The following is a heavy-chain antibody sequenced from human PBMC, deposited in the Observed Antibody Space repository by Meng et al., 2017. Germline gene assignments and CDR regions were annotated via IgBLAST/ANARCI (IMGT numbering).Heavy chain of an antibody. CDR2: IKSKTDGGTT. D-gene: IGHD2-21*01. J-gene: IGHJ4*02. CDR1: GFTFSSYW. V-gene: IGHV3-15*01. Sequence: GESLKISCAASGFTFSSYWMSWVRQAPGKGLEWVGRIKSKTDGGTTDYAAPVKGRFTISRDDSKNTLYLQMNSLRAEDTAVYYCARVHMAVLDYWGQGTLVTVSS. CDR3: ARVHMAVLDY.